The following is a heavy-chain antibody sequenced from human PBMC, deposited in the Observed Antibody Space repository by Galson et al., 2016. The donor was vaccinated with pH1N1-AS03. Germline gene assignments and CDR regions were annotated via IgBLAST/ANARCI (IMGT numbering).Heavy chain of an antibody. CDR2: ITGRGSPR. V-gene: IGHV3-48*03. J-gene: IGHJ3*02. CDR3: TSLHGSNYDANPSPAFDI. D-gene: IGHD5-24*01. Sequence: LGLSCAASGFTFSKFEMNWVRQAPGKGLEWISYITGRGSPRYYADSVKGRFTISRDNAKNSLYLQMNSLRADETALYYCTSLHGSNYDANPSPAFDIWGRGTMVTVSS. CDR1: GFTFSKFE.